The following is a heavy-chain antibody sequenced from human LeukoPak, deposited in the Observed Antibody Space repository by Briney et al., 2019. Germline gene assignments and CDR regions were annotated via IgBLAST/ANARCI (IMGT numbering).Heavy chain of an antibody. J-gene: IGHJ4*02. CDR2: DSDSGGSRIAT. Sequence: EPGGFLRLSWAADGFSFRRHAMSSVRQAPGEGLEWVSSDSDSGGSRIATKYADSVSCRFIISRDTSKSKLYLQMNSLRVEHTAVYYCAKGLFQTELRDRSRVSRYPPNYCGYWGERAL. D-gene: IGHD2-21*01. CDR3: AKGLFQTELRDRSRVSRYPPNYCGY. CDR1: GFSFRRHA. V-gene: IGHV3-23*01.